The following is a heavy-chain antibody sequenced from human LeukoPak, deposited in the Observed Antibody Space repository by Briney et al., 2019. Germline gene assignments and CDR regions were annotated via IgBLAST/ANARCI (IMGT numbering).Heavy chain of an antibody. J-gene: IGHJ4*02. V-gene: IGHV3-21*04. CDR1: GFTFSSYS. CDR2: ITSSSDYI. CDR3: AKGRYYGSGSCSDY. D-gene: IGHD3-10*01. Sequence: GGSLRLSCAASGFTFSSYSLNWVRQAPEKGLEWVSSITSSSDYIYYADSLKGRFTISRDNANDSLYLQMNGLRVGDTAVYYCAKGRYYGSGSCSDYWGQGTLVTVSS.